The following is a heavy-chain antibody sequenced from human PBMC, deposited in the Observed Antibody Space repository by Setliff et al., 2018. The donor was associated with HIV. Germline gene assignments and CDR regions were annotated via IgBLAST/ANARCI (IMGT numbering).Heavy chain of an antibody. J-gene: IGHJ4*02. CDR2: IFHDGSNK. D-gene: IGHD3-22*01. V-gene: IGHV3-33*06. CDR1: GFSFSSYA. CDR3: AKELAASGLGYFDS. Sequence: GGSLRLSCAASGFSFSSYAMHWVRQTPGKGLEWVAIIFHDGSNKYYADSVKGRFTISRDNSKNTLYLQMNSLRAEDTAEYYCAKELAASGLGYFDSWGRGILVTVSS.